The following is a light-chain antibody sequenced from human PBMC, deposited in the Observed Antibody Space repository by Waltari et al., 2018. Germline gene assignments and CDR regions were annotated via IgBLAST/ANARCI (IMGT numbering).Light chain of an antibody. CDR3: QVCDTATDHWV. CDR1: NIESQT. J-gene: IGLJ3*02. CDR2: DTP. Sequence: SYVLTQPPSVSVAPGQTARITCGGDNIESQTVHWYQQKPGQAPLLVAFDTPDRPSGIPVRFSGANTGNTATLTSTRVEGGDEADFYCQVCDTATDHWVFGGGTKLTVL. V-gene: IGLV3-21*02.